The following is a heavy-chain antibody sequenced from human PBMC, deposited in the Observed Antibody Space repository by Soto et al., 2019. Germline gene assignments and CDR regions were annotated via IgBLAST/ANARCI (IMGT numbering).Heavy chain of an antibody. V-gene: IGHV1-69*01. CDR3: ARSGGTYYFDH. CDR2: FVPMFSSS. CDR1: GTTFSTHG. Sequence: QVQLVQSGAEVRKPGSSVNVSCKASGTTFSTHGIHWVRQAPGQGLEWMGGFVPMFSSSNYAQKFQGRLTIVADESTNSAYMELSSLRDDDSAIYYCARSGGTYYFDHWGQGTLVTVSS. J-gene: IGHJ4*02. D-gene: IGHD1-1*01.